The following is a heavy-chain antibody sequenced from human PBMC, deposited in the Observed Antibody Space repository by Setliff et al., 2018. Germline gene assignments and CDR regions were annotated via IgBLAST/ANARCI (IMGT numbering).Heavy chain of an antibody. J-gene: IGHJ4*02. D-gene: IGHD3-10*01. CDR1: GYSFTKYW. V-gene: IGHV5-51*01. CDR2: IDPADSDT. CDR3: ARVGSQGGYYFDS. Sequence: GESLKISCKAAGYSFTKYWIGWVRQMPGKGLEWMGIIDPADSDTTYSPSFRGQVTISADKSISSAYLQWRSLKASDTAMYYCARVGSQGGYYFDSWGQGTLVTVSS.